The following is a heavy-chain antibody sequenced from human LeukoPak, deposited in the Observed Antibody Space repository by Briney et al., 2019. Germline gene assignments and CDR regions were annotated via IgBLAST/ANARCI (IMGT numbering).Heavy chain of an antibody. CDR1: GYNFNGYY. D-gene: IGHD3-3*01. J-gene: IGHJ4*02. V-gene: IGHV1-2*02. Sequence: ASVKVSCKASGYNFNGYYIHWLRLAPGQGREWLGSINPYTGGTDYAEKFQGRVTMTRDKSITTAYMELSGLRPDDTAVYYCARSGQTPKTDTILEFWGQGTLVSVSS. CDR3: ARSGQTPKTDTILEF. CDR2: INPYTGGT.